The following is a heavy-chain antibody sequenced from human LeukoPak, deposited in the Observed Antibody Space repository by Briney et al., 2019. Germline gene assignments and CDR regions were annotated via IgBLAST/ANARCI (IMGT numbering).Heavy chain of an antibody. V-gene: IGHV1-46*01. D-gene: IGHD6-19*01. CDR3: ARGAVAGRRYDY. CDR1: GYTFTSYY. CDR2: INPSGGTT. Sequence: ASVKVSCKPSGYTFTSYYVHWVRQAPGQGLEWMGIINPSGGTTSYAQKFQGRVTMTRDTYTSTVYMELSSLSSDDTAVYYCARGAVAGRRYDYWGQGTLVTVSS. J-gene: IGHJ4*02.